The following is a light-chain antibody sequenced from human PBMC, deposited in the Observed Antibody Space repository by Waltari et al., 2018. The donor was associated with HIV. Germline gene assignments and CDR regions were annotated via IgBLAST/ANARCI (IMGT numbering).Light chain of an antibody. J-gene: IGLJ3*02. CDR3: CSYAGSYAWV. CDR1: SSDVGGYNY. V-gene: IGLV2-11*01. CDR2: DVS. Sequence: QSALTQPRSVSGSPGQSVTISCTGTSSDVGGYNYISWYQEHLGKAPKLIIYDVSKGPSGVPDRFSGSKSGNTASLTISGLQAEDEADYYCCSYAGSYAWVFGGGTKLTVV.